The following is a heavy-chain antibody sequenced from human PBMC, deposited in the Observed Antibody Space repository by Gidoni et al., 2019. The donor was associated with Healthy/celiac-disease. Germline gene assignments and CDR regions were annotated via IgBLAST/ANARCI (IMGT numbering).Heavy chain of an antibody. CDR3: ARVRSSGWGLGDFDY. CDR2: IYYSGST. V-gene: IGHV4-31*03. Sequence: QVQLQESGPGLVMPSQTLSLTCTVSGGSISSGGYYWSWIRQHPGKGLEWIGYIYYSGSTYYNPSLKSRVTISVDTSKNQFSLKLSSVTAADTAVYYCARVRSSGWGLGDFDYWGQGTLVTVSS. CDR1: GGSISSGGYY. J-gene: IGHJ4*02. D-gene: IGHD3-16*01.